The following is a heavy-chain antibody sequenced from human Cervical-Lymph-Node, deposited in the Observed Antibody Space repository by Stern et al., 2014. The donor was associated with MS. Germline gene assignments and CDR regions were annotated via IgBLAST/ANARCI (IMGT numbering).Heavy chain of an antibody. V-gene: IGHV1-69*01. D-gene: IGHD6-13*01. CDR1: GGTFSKFP. J-gene: IGHJ5*02. Sequence: VQLVQSGAEVTKPWSSVKVSCKASGGTFSKFPSSWVRQAPGQGLEWMGGIFPVVGTPTYAQEFRGGVAISEDVSTSTVYMELSSLRSDDTAVYYWARSSETSDRWYSLGYDLWGQGTLVTVSS. CDR2: IFPVVGTP. CDR3: ARSSETSDRWYSLGYDL.